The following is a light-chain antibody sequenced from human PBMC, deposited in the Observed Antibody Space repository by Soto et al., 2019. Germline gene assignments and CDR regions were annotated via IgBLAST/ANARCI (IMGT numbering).Light chain of an antibody. V-gene: IGLV1-47*01. CDR3: AGWDDSLSGFDV. Sequence: QSVLTQPPSVSGTPGQWITISCSGSSSDIGTNYVYWYQQLPGAAPKLLIYRNNQRPSGVPDRFSGSKTGTSACLAISGLRSEDGDEYHCAGWDDSLSGFDVFGTGTKLTVL. CDR2: RNN. J-gene: IGLJ1*01. CDR1: SSDIGTNY.